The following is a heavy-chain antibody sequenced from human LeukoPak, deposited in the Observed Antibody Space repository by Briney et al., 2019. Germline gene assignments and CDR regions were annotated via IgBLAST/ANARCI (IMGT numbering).Heavy chain of an antibody. J-gene: IGHJ6*02. CDR1: GFTFSSDA. CDR3: ARGDFWSGYYVGYYYYGMDV. CDR2: ISYDGSNK. Sequence: GGSLRVSCAASGFTFSSDAMHCVRRAPGKGLERVAFISYDGSNKYYADSVKGRFTISRDNSKNTLYLQMNSLRAEDTAVYYCARGDFWSGYYVGYYYYGMDVWGQGTTVTVSS. V-gene: IGHV3-30-3*01. D-gene: IGHD3-3*01.